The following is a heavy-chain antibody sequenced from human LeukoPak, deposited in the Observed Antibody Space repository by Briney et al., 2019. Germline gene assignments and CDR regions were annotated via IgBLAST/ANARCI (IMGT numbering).Heavy chain of an antibody. D-gene: IGHD6-19*01. CDR2: INPNSGGT. Sequence: ASVKVSCKASGYTFTGYYMHWVRQAPGQGLEWMGWINPNSGGTNYAQKFQGRVTMTRDTSISTAYMELSRLRSDDTAVYYCARETGYSSGCDYWGQGTLVTVSP. V-gene: IGHV1-2*02. J-gene: IGHJ4*02. CDR3: ARETGYSSGCDY. CDR1: GYTFTGYY.